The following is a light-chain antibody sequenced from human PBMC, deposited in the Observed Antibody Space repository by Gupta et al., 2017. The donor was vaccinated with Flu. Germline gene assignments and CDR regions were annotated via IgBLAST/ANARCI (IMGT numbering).Light chain of an antibody. CDR2: RAS. Sequence: EIVMTQSPATLSVYPGERATLSCRASQSISNYLAWYQQKPGQVPRLLFHRASTRATGIPARFSGSGSGTEFTLTISSLLSEDFAVYYCQQYSKWPLTFGGGTKVEIK. CDR1: QSISNY. CDR3: QQYSKWPLT. J-gene: IGKJ4*01. V-gene: IGKV3-15*01.